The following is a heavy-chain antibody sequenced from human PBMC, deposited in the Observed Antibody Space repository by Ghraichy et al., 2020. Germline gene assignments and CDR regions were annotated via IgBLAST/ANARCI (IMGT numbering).Heavy chain of an antibody. D-gene: IGHD6-13*01. CDR2: TYYRSKWYN. CDR1: GDSVSSNSAA. Sequence: SQTLSLTCAISGDSVSSNSAAWNWIRQSPSRGLEWLGRTYYRSKWYNDYAVSVKSRITINPDTSKNQFSLQLNSVTPEDTAVYYCARDLWYSSSPYCYYYYGMDVWGQGTTVTVSS. V-gene: IGHV6-1*01. J-gene: IGHJ6*02. CDR3: ARDLWYSSSPYCYYYYGMDV.